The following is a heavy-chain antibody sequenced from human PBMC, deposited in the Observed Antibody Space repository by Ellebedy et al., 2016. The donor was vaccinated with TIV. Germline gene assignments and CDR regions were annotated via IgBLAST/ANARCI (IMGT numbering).Heavy chain of an antibody. CDR3: AVGATTP. Sequence: ASVKVSCXASGSTFSGYYVHWVRQAPGQGLEWMGWINPNSGGTTYAQKFQGRVNLTRDTSITTAYMELSRLRSNDSAVYYCAVGATTPWGQGTLITASS. V-gene: IGHV1-2*02. D-gene: IGHD1-26*01. CDR1: GSTFSGYY. CDR2: INPNSGGT. J-gene: IGHJ5*02.